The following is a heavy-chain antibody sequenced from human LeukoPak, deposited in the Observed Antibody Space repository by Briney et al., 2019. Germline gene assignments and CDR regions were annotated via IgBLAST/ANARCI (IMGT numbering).Heavy chain of an antibody. V-gene: IGHV3-23*01. Sequence: GGTLRLSCAASGFTFSNYGMNWVRQAPGKGLEWVSGITGSGGNTYYADSVKGRFTISRDNSKNTMYLQMNSLRAEDTAVYYCAKGRAIVVVITGVDFDYWGQGTLVTVSS. J-gene: IGHJ4*02. D-gene: IGHD3-22*01. CDR3: AKGRAIVVVITGVDFDY. CDR1: GFTFSNYG. CDR2: ITGSGGNT.